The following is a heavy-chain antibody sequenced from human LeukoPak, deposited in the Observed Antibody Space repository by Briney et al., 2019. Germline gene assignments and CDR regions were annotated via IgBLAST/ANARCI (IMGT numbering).Heavy chain of an antibody. CDR3: ATRRFGELTY. V-gene: IGHV3-66*01. J-gene: IGHJ4*02. CDR1: GVIVRSNY. CDR2: LYHGGST. Sequence: GGSLRLSCVGSGVIVRSNYMTWVRQAPGKGLEWVSILYHGGSTYYADSVKGRFSISRDASKNTLYLQMNSLRVEDTAVYYCATRRFGELTYWGQGTLVTVSS. D-gene: IGHD3-10*01.